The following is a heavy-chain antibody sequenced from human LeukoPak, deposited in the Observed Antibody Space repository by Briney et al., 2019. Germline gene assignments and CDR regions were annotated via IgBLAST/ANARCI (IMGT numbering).Heavy chain of an antibody. CDR2: IYYSGST. V-gene: IGHV4-59*01. D-gene: IGHD2-2*02. CDR3: ARDRIVVVPAAIEKAYYYGMDV. J-gene: IGHJ6*02. CDR1: GGSISSYY. Sequence: SETLSLTCTVSGGSISSYYWSWIRQPPGKGLEWIGYIYYSGSTNCNPSLKSRLTISVDTSKNQFSLKLSSVTAADTAVYYCARDRIVVVPAAIEKAYYYGMDVWGQGTTVTVSS.